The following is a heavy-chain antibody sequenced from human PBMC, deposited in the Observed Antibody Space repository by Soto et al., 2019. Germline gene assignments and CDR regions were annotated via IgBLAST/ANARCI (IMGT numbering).Heavy chain of an antibody. CDR1: GGSISSYY. V-gene: IGHV4-59*08. J-gene: IGHJ6*03. D-gene: IGHD4-4*01. Sequence: PSETLSLTCTVSGGSISSYYWSWIRQPPGKGLEWIGYIYYSGSTNYNPSLKSRVTISVDTSKNQFSLKLSSVTAADTAVYYCARRAVGYSTLRYYYYYMAVWGKGTTVTVSS. CDR3: ARRAVGYSTLRYYYYYMAV. CDR2: IYYSGST.